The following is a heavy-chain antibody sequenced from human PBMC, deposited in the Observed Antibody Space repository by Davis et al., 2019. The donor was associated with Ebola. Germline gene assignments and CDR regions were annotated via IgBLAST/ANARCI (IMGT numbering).Heavy chain of an antibody. D-gene: IGHD6-13*01. Sequence: GGSLRLSCAASGFTFDAYAMHWVRQAPGKGLEWVSGISWNSGDIDYADSVRGRFIISRDNARNSLYLQMNSLRGEDTALYYCAKDQAASIYYYGLDVWGKGTTVTVSS. V-gene: IGHV3-9*01. CDR2: ISWNSGDI. J-gene: IGHJ6*04. CDR1: GFTFDAYA. CDR3: AKDQAASIYYYGLDV.